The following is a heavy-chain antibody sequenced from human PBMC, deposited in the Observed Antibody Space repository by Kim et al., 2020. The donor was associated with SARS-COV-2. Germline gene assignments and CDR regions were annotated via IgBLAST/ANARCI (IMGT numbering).Heavy chain of an antibody. CDR3: ARVPGSADWFDP. D-gene: IGHD3-10*01. J-gene: IGHJ5*02. Sequence: ASVKVSCKASGYTFTSYAMHWVRQAPGQRLEWMGWINAGNGNTKYSQKFQGRVTITRDTSASTAYMELSSLRSEDTAVYYCARVPGSADWFDPWGQGTLVTVSS. CDR1: GYTFTSYA. CDR2: INAGNGNT. V-gene: IGHV1-3*01.